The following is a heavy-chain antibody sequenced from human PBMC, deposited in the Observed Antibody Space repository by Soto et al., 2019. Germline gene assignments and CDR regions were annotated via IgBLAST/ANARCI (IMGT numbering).Heavy chain of an antibody. D-gene: IGHD1-1*01. CDR2: TYYRSKWYN. CDR1: GDSVSSNSAA. CDR3: ARDLPTGTHMRANWFDP. V-gene: IGHV6-1*01. J-gene: IGHJ5*02. Sequence: SQTLSLTCAISGDSVSSNSAAWNWIRQSPSRGLEWLGRTYYRSKWYNDYAVSVKSRITINPDTSKNQFSLQLNSVTPEDTAVYYCARDLPTGTHMRANWFDPWGQGTLVTVSS.